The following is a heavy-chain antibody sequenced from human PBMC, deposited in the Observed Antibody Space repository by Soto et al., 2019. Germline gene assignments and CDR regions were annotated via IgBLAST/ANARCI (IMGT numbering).Heavy chain of an antibody. CDR1: GETFSGYY. D-gene: IGHD3-9*01. J-gene: IGHJ4*02. Sequence: SETLSLTCAAYGETFSGYYWRWIRQPPGKGLEWIGEINRSRSTNHNPSLKSRVTISVDPSKNQFSLKLNSVTAADTAVYYCARGWVGTGSHYFRFWGQGTLVTVS. CDR3: ARGWVGTGSHYFRF. CDR2: INRSRST. V-gene: IGHV4-34*01.